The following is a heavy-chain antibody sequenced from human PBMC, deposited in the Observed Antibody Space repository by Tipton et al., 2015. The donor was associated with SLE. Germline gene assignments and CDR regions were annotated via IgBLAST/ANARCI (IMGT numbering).Heavy chain of an antibody. Sequence: TLSLTCTVSGGPINSYFWTWIRQPHGKGLEWIGHIYYTGSARYNPSLKSRLTISVDTSKNQFSLRLNSVTAADTAVYYCARIEGSTKYFQDWGQVTLVTVSS. CDR3: ARIEGSTKYFQD. V-gene: IGHV4-59*01. J-gene: IGHJ1*01. CDR2: IYYTGSA. CDR1: GGPINSYF. D-gene: IGHD2-2*01.